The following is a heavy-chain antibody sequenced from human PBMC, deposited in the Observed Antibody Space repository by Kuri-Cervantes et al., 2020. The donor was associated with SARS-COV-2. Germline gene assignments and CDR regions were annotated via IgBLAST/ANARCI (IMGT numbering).Heavy chain of an antibody. D-gene: IGHD3-3*01. CDR2: ISGGSA. Sequence: GESLKISCAASGFTVSSNEMSWVRQAPGKGLEWVSSISGGSAYYADSRKGRFTISRDNSKNTLHLQMNSLKTEDTAVYYCTRNDFWSGYYFDYWGQGTLVTVSS. J-gene: IGHJ4*02. V-gene: IGHV3-38-3*01. CDR3: TRNDFWSGYYFDY. CDR1: GFTVSSNE.